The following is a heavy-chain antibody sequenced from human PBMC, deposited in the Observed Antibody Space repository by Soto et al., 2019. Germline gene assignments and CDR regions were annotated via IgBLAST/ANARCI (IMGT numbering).Heavy chain of an antibody. CDR1: GFTFSNSR. CDR3: ARDASANWYFDSYFDL. CDR2: IANDASSE. J-gene: IGHJ2*01. V-gene: IGHV3-30-3*01. Sequence: QVQLVESGGGVVQSGGSLRLSCAASGFTFSNSRMHWLREAPGKGLEWVAIIANDASSEHYADSVKGRFTISRDNAENALDLQMNSLRTEDTALYYCARDASANWYFDSYFDLWGRGTLVTVSS. D-gene: IGHD1-7*01.